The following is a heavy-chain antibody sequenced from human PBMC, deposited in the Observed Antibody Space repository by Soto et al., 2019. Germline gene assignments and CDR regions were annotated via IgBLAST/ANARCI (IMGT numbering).Heavy chain of an antibody. CDR1: GFTFSSYG. D-gene: IGHD3-10*01. CDR3: AKDREVLWFGQGHTSCDY. Sequence: QVQLVESGGGVVQPGRSLRLSCAASGFTFSSYGMHWARQAPGKGLEWVAVISYDGSNKYYADSVKGRFTISRDNAKNTLYLQMNSLRSEDTAVYYSAKDREVLWFGQGHTSCDYWGQGPLVTVSS. J-gene: IGHJ4*02. CDR2: ISYDGSNK. V-gene: IGHV3-30*18.